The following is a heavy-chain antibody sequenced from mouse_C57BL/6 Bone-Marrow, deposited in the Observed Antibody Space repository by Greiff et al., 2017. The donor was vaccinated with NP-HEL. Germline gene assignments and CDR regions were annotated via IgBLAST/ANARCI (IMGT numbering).Heavy chain of an antibody. V-gene: IGHV1-82*01. CDR1: GYAFSSSW. CDR2: IYPGDGDT. J-gene: IGHJ4*01. D-gene: IGHD2-3*01. Sequence: QVQLQQSGPELVKPGASVKISCKASGYAFSSSWMNWVKQRPGTGLEWIGRIYPGDGDTNYNGKFKGKATLTADKSSSTAYMQLSSLTSEDSAVYCCGYDGFHYYAMDYWGQGTSVTVSS. CDR3: GYDGFHYYAMDY.